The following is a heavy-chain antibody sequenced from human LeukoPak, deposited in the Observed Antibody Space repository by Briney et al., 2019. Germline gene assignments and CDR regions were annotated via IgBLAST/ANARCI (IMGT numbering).Heavy chain of an antibody. CDR1: GFTVSSNY. J-gene: IGHJ4*02. Sequence: HPGGSLRLSRAASGFTVSSNYMSWVRQAPGKGLEWVSVFYAGGGTFYADSVKGRFTISRDNSENTLYLQMNSLRAEDTAVYYCARDKNPGIAADWGQGTLVTVSS. D-gene: IGHD6-13*01. V-gene: IGHV3-53*01. CDR3: ARDKNPGIAAD. CDR2: FYAGGGT.